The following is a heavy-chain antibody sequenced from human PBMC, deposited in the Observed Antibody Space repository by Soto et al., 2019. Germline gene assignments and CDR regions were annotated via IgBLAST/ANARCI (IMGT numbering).Heavy chain of an antibody. J-gene: IGHJ4*02. D-gene: IGHD6-19*01. CDR3: ARESKAVAIIDY. CDR2: IIPIFGTA. V-gene: IGHV1-69*13. CDR1: GGTFSSYA. Sequence: GASVKVSCKASGGTFSSYAISWVRQAPGQGLEWMGGIIPIFGTANYAQKFQGRVTITADESTSTAYMKLSSVTAADTAVYYCARESKAVAIIDYWGQGTLVTVSS.